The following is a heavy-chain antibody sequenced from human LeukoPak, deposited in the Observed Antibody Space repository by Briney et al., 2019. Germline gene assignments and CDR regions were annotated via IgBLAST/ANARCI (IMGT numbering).Heavy chain of an antibody. CDR3: ARGGMTIFGVVIERAFDY. CDR1: GGSFSGYY. CDR2: INHSGST. V-gene: IGHV4-34*01. J-gene: IGHJ4*02. Sequence: SETLSLTCAVYGGSFSGYYWSWIRQPPGKGLEWIGEINHSGSTNYNPSLKSRVTISVDTSKNQFSLKLSSVTAADTAVYYCARGGMTIFGVVIERAFDYWGQGTLVTVSS. D-gene: IGHD3-3*01.